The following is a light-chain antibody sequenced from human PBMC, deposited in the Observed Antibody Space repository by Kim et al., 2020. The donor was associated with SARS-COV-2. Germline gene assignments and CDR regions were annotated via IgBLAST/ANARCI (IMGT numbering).Light chain of an antibody. J-gene: IGLJ3*02. CDR1: SSEVDRYNR. CDR3: SSHTNNCTWV. Sequence: SRTNTHARNSSEVDRYNRVAQFQQHPGTAPKLIIYDVTNRPVGVPDRFSGCKSGSTASLTIAGLQAEDEADYYCSSHTNNCTWVFGGGTQLTVL. V-gene: IGLV2-18*02. CDR2: DVT.